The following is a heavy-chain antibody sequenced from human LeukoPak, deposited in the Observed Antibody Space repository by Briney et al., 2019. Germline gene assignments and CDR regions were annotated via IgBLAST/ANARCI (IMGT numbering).Heavy chain of an antibody. J-gene: IGHJ4*02. CDR1: GGSISSGDYY. V-gene: IGHV4-39*01. Sequence: SQTLSLTYTVSGGSISSGDYYWSWIRQPPGKGLEWIGSIYYSGSTYYNPSLKSRVTISVDTSKNQFSLKLSSVTAADTAVYYCASRGVMSSYYFDYWGQGTLVTVSS. CDR2: IYYSGST. D-gene: IGHD6-19*01. CDR3: ASRGVMSSYYFDY.